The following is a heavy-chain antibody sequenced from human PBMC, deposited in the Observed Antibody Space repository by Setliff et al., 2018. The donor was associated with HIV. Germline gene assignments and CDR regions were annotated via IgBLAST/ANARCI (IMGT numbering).Heavy chain of an antibody. CDR2: ISPYNGYT. CDR3: ARDGGYNDRSDFFDY. D-gene: IGHD1-26*01. Sequence: ASVKVSCKASGYTFARHAISWVRQAPGQGLEWMGWISPYNGYTNYTQNFQGRVTMTLDTSTTTAYMELSSLRSDDTAVYYCARDGGYNDRSDFFDYWGQGTLVTVSS. J-gene: IGHJ4*02. V-gene: IGHV1-18*01. CDR1: GYTFARHA.